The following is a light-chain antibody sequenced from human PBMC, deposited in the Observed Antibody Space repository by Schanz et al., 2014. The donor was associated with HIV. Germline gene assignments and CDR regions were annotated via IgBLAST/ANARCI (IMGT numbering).Light chain of an antibody. Sequence: QSALTQPRSVSGSPGQSVTISCTGTSSDVGGYNYVSWYQQLPGTAPKLLIYANTNRPSGVPDRFSGSRSGTSVSLAITDLQAEDEADYYCLSYDNRLSGPYVFGSGTKLTVL. V-gene: IGLV2-11*01. J-gene: IGLJ1*01. CDR1: SSDVGGYNY. CDR3: LSYDNRLSGPYV. CDR2: ANT.